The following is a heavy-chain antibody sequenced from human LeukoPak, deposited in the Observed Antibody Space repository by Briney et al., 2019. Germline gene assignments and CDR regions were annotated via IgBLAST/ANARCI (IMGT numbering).Heavy chain of an antibody. V-gene: IGHV3-11*06. J-gene: IGHJ4*02. CDR1: GFTCSDYY. CDR3: ARAVVPAATFDY. Sequence: GGSLRLSCTASGFTCSDYYMSWLRQAPGKGLEWVSYISSSSSYTNYADSVKGRFTISRENAKKSLYLQMNSLRAEDTAVYYCARAVVPAATFDYWGQGTLVTVSS. D-gene: IGHD2-2*01. CDR2: ISSSSSYT.